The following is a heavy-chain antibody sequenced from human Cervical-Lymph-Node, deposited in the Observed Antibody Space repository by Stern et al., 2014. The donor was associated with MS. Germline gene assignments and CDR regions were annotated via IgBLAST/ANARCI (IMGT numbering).Heavy chain of an antibody. J-gene: IGHJ4*02. CDR2: ISPHNGNK. V-gene: IGHV1-18*01. D-gene: IGHD6-19*01. Sequence: VQLVQSGAEVKKPGASVKVSCKTSGYTFISYGLSWVRQAPGQGLEWMGWISPHNGNKHYAPTLQGRVTMTIDTSTTTAYMELRSLRSDDTAVYYCVRKGYASGWHGYFDYWGQGTMVTVSS. CDR3: VRKGYASGWHGYFDY. CDR1: GYTFISYG.